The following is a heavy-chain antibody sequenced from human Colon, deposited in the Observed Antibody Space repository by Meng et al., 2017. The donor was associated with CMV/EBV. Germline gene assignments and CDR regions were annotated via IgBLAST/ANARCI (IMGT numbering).Heavy chain of an antibody. V-gene: IGHV1-18*01. CDR3: ARDDPGDPLDF. D-gene: IGHD3-16*01. J-gene: IGHJ4*02. CDR1: GYTFRSYA. CDR2: IRGHNGDT. Sequence: QIQLVQSAPEVKKPGASVTVSCRASGYTFRSYAVSWVRQATGQGLEWMGYIRGHNGDTSYAQKDQGRLTLTTDAARNTAYMELTSLTYDDTAVYYCARDDPGDPLDFWGQGTLVTVSS.